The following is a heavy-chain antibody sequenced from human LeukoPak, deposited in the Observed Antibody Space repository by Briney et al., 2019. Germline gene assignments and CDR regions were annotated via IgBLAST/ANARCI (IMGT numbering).Heavy chain of an antibody. CDR2: ISYDGSNK. Sequence: GGSLRLSCAASGFTFSSYAMHWVRQAPGKGLEWVAVISYDGSNKYYADSAKGRFTISRDNSKNTLYLQMNSLRAEDTAVYYCARATITMIVVVPTLDYWGQGTLVTVSS. V-gene: IGHV3-30-3*01. J-gene: IGHJ4*02. CDR3: ARATITMIVVVPTLDY. D-gene: IGHD3-22*01. CDR1: GFTFSSYA.